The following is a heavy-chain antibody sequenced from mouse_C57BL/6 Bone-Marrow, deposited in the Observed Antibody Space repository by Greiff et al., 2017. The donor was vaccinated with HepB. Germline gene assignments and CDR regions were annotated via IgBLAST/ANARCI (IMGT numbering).Heavy chain of an antibody. V-gene: IGHV14-3*01. CDR1: GFNIKNTY. CDR2: IDPANGNT. D-gene: IGHD1-1*01. CDR3: ALKPGGYYGSSYGYAMDY. Sequence: VQLQQSVAELVRPGASVKLSCTASGFNIKNTYMHWVKQRPEQGLEWIGRIDPANGNTKYAPKFQGKATITADTSSNTAYLQLSSLTSEDTAISYCALKPGGYYGSSYGYAMDYWGQGTSVTVSS. J-gene: IGHJ4*01.